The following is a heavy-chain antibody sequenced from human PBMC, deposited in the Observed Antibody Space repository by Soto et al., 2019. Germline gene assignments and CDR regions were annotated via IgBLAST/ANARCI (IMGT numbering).Heavy chain of an antibody. CDR2: LYSGGST. Sequence: EVQLVETGGGLIQPGGSLRLSRAASGLTVSSNYMNWVRQAPGKGLEWVSVLYSGGSTHYAGSVKGRFIISRDNSKNTLYLQMNSLRVEDTAVYYCARERPGDEGDGFDIWGHGTMVTVSS. J-gene: IGHJ3*02. D-gene: IGHD3-10*01. V-gene: IGHV3-53*02. CDR1: GLTVSSNY. CDR3: ARERPGDEGDGFDI.